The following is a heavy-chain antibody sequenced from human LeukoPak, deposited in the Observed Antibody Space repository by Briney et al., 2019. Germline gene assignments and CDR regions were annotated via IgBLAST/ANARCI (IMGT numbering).Heavy chain of an antibody. J-gene: IGHJ4*02. CDR3: ARDVFAVADQRGTDY. V-gene: IGHV1-18*01. Sequence: ASVKVSCKASGYTFTSYGISWVRQAPGQGLEWMGWISAYNGNTNYAQKLQGRVTMTTDTSTSTAYMEPRSLRPDDTAVYYCARDVFAVADQRGTDYWGQGTLVTVSS. D-gene: IGHD6-19*01. CDR2: ISAYNGNT. CDR1: GYTFTSYG.